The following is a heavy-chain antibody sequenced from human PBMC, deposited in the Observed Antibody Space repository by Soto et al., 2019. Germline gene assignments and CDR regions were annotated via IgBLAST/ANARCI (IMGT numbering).Heavy chain of an antibody. J-gene: IGHJ6*03. V-gene: IGHV4-39*01. CDR3: ASPSMSIAARRDYYYYYMDV. Sequence: QLKLQESGPGLVKPSETLSLTCTVSGGSISSSSYYWGWIRQPPGKGLEWIGSIYYSGSTYYNPSLKNRVTISVDTSKNQFSLKLSSVTAADTAVYYCASPSMSIAARRDYYYYYMDVWGKGTTVTVSS. CDR1: GGSISSSSYY. CDR2: IYYSGST. D-gene: IGHD6-6*01.